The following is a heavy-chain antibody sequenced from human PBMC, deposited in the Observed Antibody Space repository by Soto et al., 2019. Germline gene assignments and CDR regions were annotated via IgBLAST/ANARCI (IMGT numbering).Heavy chain of an antibody. D-gene: IGHD5-18*01. CDR2: ISPSGGST. Sequence: ASVKVSCKACGYAYTSYYMHWVRQPPGKGLEWMGIISPSGGSTSYAQKFQGRVTMTRDTSTSTVYMELSSLRSEDTAVYYCARERLTAMVPSRSRNWFDPWGQGTLVTVSS. J-gene: IGHJ5*02. CDR1: GYAYTSYY. CDR3: ARERLTAMVPSRSRNWFDP. V-gene: IGHV1-46*01.